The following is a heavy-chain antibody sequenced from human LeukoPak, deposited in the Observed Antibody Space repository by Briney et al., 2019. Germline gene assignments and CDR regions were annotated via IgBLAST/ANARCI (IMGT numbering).Heavy chain of an antibody. CDR1: GXTFSNYA. CDR2: ISYDGRNQ. J-gene: IGHJ4*02. V-gene: IGHV3-30*04. D-gene: IGHD3-16*01. CDR3: ARYGGFLDY. Sequence: GSLRLSCSASGXTFSNYAMHWVRQAPGKGLEWVAVISYDGRNQYYADSVKGRFTVSRDNSKSTLYLQMNRLRGEDTAVYNCARYGGFLDYWGQGTLVTVSS.